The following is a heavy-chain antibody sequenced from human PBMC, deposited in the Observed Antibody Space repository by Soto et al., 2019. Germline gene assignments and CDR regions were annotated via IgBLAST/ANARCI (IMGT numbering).Heavy chain of an antibody. Sequence: ASVKVSCKSSGFTFTSYAIHWLRQAPGQRPQWMGWINGGSGNTKYSQDFQGRVTFTRDAFATTAYLELSSLRSEDTAVYYCARVPPWGNSAGDYYIQHYDSWGQGTPVTVSS. CDR2: INGGSGNT. CDR3: ARVPPWGNSAGDYYIQHYDS. J-gene: IGHJ4*02. V-gene: IGHV1-3*01. CDR1: GFTFTSYA. D-gene: IGHD3-10*01.